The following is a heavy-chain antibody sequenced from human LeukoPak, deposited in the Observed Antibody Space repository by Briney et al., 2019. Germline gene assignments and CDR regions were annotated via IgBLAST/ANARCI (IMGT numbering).Heavy chain of an antibody. CDR2: IYYSGST. D-gene: IGHD6-13*01. Sequence: IGSIYYSGSTYYNPSLKSRVTISVDTSRNQFSLKLSSVTAADTAVYYCARDPAAGTSWFDPWGQGTLVTVSS. V-gene: IGHV4-39*07. J-gene: IGHJ5*02. CDR3: ARDPAAGTSWFDP.